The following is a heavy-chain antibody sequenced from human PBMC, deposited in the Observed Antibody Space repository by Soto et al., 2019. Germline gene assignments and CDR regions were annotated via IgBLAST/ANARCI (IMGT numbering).Heavy chain of an antibody. D-gene: IGHD2-2*01. CDR3: ARGGYCSSTSCYLGLDP. Sequence: SETLSLTCTVSGGSISSGGYYWSWIRQHPGKGLEWIGYIYYSGSTYYNPSLKSRVTISVDTSKNQFSLKLSSVTAADTAVYYCARGGYCSSTSCYLGLDPWGQGTLVTVSS. CDR1: GGSISSGGYY. J-gene: IGHJ5*02. CDR2: IYYSGST. V-gene: IGHV4-31*03.